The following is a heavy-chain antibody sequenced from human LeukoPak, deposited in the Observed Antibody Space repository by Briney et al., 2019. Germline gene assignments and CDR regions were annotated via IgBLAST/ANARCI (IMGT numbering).Heavy chain of an antibody. CDR3: ARDRERVYYDILTGYSRWDY. CDR1: GFTFSSYD. V-gene: IGHV3-13*01. Sequence: GSLRLSCAASGFTFSSYDMHWVRQATGKGLEWVSAIGTAGDTYYPGSVKGRFTISRENAKNSLYLQMNGLRAGDTAVYYCARDRERVYYDILTGYSRWDYWGQGTLVTVSS. J-gene: IGHJ4*02. CDR2: IGTAGDT. D-gene: IGHD3-9*01.